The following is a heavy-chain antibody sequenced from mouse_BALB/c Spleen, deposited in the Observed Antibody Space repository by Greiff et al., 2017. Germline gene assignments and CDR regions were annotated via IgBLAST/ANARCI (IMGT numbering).Heavy chain of an antibody. CDR2: IWAGGST. CDR3: ARGEDYAWFAY. D-gene: IGHD1-1*02. J-gene: IGHJ3*01. CDR1: GFSLTSYG. V-gene: IGHV2-9*02. Sequence: VKLVESGPGLVAPSQSLSITCTVSGFSLTSYGVHWVRQPPGKGLEWLGVIWAGGSTNYNSALMSRLSISKDNSKSQVFLKMNSLQTDDTAMYYCARGEDYAWFAYWGQGTLVTVSA.